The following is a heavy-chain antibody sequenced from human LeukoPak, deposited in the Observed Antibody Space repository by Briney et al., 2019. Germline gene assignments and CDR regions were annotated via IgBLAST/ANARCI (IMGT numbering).Heavy chain of an antibody. Sequence: SETLSLTCTVSGGSISSSSYYWGWIRQPPGKGLEWIGSIYYSGSTYYNPSLRSRLTISVDTSKNQFSLKLNSVTAADTALYYCARDLTGGRDYWGQGILVTVSS. CDR1: GGSISSSSYY. CDR3: ARDLTGGRDY. J-gene: IGHJ4*02. D-gene: IGHD3-10*01. CDR2: IYYSGST. V-gene: IGHV4-39*07.